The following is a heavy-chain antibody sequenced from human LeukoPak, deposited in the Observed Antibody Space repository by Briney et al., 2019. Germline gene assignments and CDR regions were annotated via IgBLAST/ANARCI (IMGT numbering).Heavy chain of an antibody. Sequence: GGSLRLFCAASGFTFSNAWMSWVRQAPGKGLEWVGRIKSKTDGGTTDYAARVKGRFTISRHDSKNTLYLQMNSLKTEDTAVYYCTAELRYFDSTLSDYWGQGTLVTVSS. J-gene: IGHJ4*02. CDR3: TAELRYFDSTLSDY. CDR1: GFTFSNAW. V-gene: IGHV3-15*01. CDR2: IKSKTDGGTT. D-gene: IGHD3-9*01.